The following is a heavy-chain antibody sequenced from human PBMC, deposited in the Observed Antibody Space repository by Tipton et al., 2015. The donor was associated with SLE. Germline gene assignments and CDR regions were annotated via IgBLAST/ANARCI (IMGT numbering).Heavy chain of an antibody. D-gene: IGHD6-13*01. CDR3: ARLLTAAGTPFFDY. CDR2: IYYSGYT. V-gene: IGHV4-59*01. Sequence: TLSLTCTVSGGSISRYYWSWIRQPPGKGLEFIGYIYYSGYTSYNPSLKSRVTISVDTSKNQFSLNMSSMTAADTAVYYCARLLTAAGTPFFDYWGQVALVTVSS. CDR1: GGSISRYY. J-gene: IGHJ4*02.